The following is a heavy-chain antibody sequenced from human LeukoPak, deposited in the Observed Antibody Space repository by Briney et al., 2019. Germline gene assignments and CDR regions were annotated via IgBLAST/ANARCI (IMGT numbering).Heavy chain of an antibody. CDR2: ISSSGSTI. CDR1: GFTFSDYY. V-gene: IGHV3-11*01. J-gene: IGHJ6*02. Sequence: PGGSLRLSCAASGFTFSDYYMSRIRQAPGKGLEWVSYISSSGSTIYYADSVKGRFTISRDNAKNSLYLQMNSLRAEDTAVYYCARDRNDQYYYYGMDVWGQGTTVTVSS. CDR3: ARDRNDQYYYYGMDV. D-gene: IGHD2-2*01.